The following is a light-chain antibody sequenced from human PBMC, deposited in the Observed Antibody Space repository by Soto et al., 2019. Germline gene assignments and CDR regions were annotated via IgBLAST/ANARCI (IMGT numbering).Light chain of an antibody. Sequence: EIALTQSPGTLSLSPGERATLSCRASQSVSSSYLAWYQQKPGQAPRVLIYGASSRATGIPDRFSGSGSGTDFTLTISRLEPEDFAVYYCQQYGRTFGQGTKVEIK. V-gene: IGKV3-20*01. CDR3: QQYGRT. J-gene: IGKJ1*01. CDR2: GAS. CDR1: QSVSSSY.